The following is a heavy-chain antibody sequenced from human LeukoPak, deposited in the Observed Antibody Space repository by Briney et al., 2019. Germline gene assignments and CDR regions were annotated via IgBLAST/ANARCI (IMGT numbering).Heavy chain of an antibody. CDR3: ARDEYNWFDP. J-gene: IGHJ5*02. V-gene: IGHV4-59*01. Sequence: SXXLSLTCTVSGGSISSYYWSWIRQPPGKGLEWIGYIYYSGSTNYNPSLKSRVTISVDTSKNQFSLKLSSVTAADTAVYYCARDEYNWFDPWGQGTLVTVSS. CDR2: IYYSGST. CDR1: GGSISSYY.